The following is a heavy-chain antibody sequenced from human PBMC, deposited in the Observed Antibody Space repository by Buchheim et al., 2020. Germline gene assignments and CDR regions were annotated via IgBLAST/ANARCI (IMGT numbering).Heavy chain of an antibody. CDR1: GGSFSGYY. V-gene: IGHV4-34*01. CDR2: INHSGST. D-gene: IGHD3-10*01. Sequence: QVQLQQWGAGLLKPSETLSLTCAVYGGSFSGYYWSWIRQPPGKGLEWIGEINHSGSTNYNPSLKSRVTISVDTSKNQVSLKLSSVTAADTAVYYCAVGITPYYYGMDVWGQGTT. CDR3: AVGITPYYYGMDV. J-gene: IGHJ6*02.